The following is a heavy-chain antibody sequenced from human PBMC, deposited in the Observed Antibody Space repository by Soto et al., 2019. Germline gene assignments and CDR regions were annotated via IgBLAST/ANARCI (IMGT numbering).Heavy chain of an antibody. CDR3: AKYSLVAGGDANNDFDL. Sequence: EVQLLESGGGLVQPGGSLRVSCAASGFTFSDYAVSWGRQAPGKGLEWVSSISATGDKTYYADSVKGRFTISRDNSKNTLHLQMSSLRAGDTAVYYCAKYSLVAGGDANNDFDLWGQGTMVIVSS. CDR2: ISATGDKT. D-gene: IGHD2-15*01. J-gene: IGHJ3*01. CDR1: GFTFSDYA. V-gene: IGHV3-23*01.